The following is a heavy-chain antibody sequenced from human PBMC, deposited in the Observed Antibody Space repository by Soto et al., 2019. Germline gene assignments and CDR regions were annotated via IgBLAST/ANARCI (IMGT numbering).Heavy chain of an antibody. J-gene: IGHJ4*02. D-gene: IGHD1-26*01. V-gene: IGHV4-61*01. CDR1: GGSVSSGSYY. CDR2: IYYSGST. Sequence: QVQLQESGPGLVKPSETLSLTCTVSGGSVSSGSYYWTWIRQPPGKGLEWIGYIYYSGSTKYNPSLKSRVTISVDTPKNQFSLKLSSVTAADTAVYYCARDYTSRIAGSGNGFEYWGQGTLVTVSS. CDR3: ARDYTSRIAGSGNGFEY.